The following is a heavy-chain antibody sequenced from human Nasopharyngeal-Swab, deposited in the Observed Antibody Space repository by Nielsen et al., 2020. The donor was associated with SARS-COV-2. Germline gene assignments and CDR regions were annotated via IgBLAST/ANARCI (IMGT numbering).Heavy chain of an antibody. CDR3: AKVVRGYCGGDCPDWYCDL. CDR2: ISGSGGST. D-gene: IGHD2-21*02. CDR1: GFTISSDR. Sequence: GESLETSFAAPGFTISSDRMSWVRQAPGKVVGWGSAISGSGGSTYYADSVKGRFTIPRDNSKNTLYLQMNSLRAEDTAVYYCAKVVRGYCGGDCPDWYCDLWGRGTLVTVSS. J-gene: IGHJ2*01. V-gene: IGHV3-23*01.